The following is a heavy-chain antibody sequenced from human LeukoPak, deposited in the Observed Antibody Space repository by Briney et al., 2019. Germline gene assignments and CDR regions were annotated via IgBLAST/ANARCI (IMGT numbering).Heavy chain of an antibody. CDR3: ARDSGYDLYYYYGMDV. V-gene: IGHV4-39*07. Sequence: PSETLSLTCTVSGGSISSSSYYWGWIRQPPGKGLEWIGSIYYSGSTYYNPSLKSRVTISVATSKNQFSLKLSSVTAADTAVYYCARDSGYDLYYYYGMDVWGQGTTVTVSS. J-gene: IGHJ6*02. D-gene: IGHD5-12*01. CDR2: IYYSGST. CDR1: GGSISSSSYY.